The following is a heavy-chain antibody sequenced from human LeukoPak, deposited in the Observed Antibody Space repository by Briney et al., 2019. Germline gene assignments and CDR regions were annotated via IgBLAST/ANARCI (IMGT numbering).Heavy chain of an antibody. J-gene: IGHJ4*02. D-gene: IGHD6-19*01. Sequence: GGSLRLSCAASGFTFSSYAMSWVRQAPGKGLEWVSAISGSGDSTYYGDSVKGRFTISRDNSKNTLYLQMNSLRAEDTAVYYCAKASSDSSGWYLGFDYWGQGTLVTVSS. CDR1: GFTFSSYA. V-gene: IGHV3-23*01. CDR2: ISGSGDST. CDR3: AKASSDSSGWYLGFDY.